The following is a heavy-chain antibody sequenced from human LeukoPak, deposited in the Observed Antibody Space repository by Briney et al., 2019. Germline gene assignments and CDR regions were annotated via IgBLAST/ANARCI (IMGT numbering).Heavy chain of an antibody. CDR3: ARQSQGGGSTWYNY. CDR2: IYPDDSDT. D-gene: IGHD6-13*01. Sequence: MLGESLKISCKGSGYSFTNYWIGWVRQMPGKGLEWMGIIYPDDSDTRYSPSFQGQVTISADKSINTAYLQWSSLKASDTAIYYCARQSQGGGSTWYNYWGRGTLVTVSS. V-gene: IGHV5-51*01. J-gene: IGHJ4*02. CDR1: GYSFTNYW.